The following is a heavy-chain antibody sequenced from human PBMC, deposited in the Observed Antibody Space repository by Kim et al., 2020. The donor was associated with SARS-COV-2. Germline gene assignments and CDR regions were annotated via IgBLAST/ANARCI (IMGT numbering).Heavy chain of an antibody. D-gene: IGHD3-3*01. CDR2: IYYSGST. CDR3: ARTPSSPFVVVTHFDS. J-gene: IGHJ4*02. CDR1: GGSISSGGYY. V-gene: IGHV4-31*03. Sequence: SETLSLTCTVSGGSISSGGYYWSWIRQHPGKGLEWIGYIYYSGSTYYNPSLKSRVTISVDTSKNQFSLKLSSVTAAGTAVYYCARTPSSPFVVVTHFDSWGQGTLVTVSS.